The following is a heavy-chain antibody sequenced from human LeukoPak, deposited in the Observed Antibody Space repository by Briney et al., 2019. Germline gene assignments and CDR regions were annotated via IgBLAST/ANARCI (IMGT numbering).Heavy chain of an antibody. D-gene: IGHD4-11*01. CDR3: ARDYYSNTRGGIDY. Sequence: PGGSLGLSCAASGFTFSSYAMHWVRQAPGKGLEWVAVISYDGSNKYYADSVKGRFTISRDNSKNTLYLQMNSLRAEDTAVYYCARDYYSNTRGGIDYWGQGTLVTVSS. CDR2: ISYDGSNK. J-gene: IGHJ4*02. V-gene: IGHV3-30*04. CDR1: GFTFSSYA.